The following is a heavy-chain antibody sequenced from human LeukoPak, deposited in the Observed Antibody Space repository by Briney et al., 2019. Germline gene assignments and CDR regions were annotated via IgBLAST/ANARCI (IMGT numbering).Heavy chain of an antibody. CDR2: ISGSGGST. CDR3: AELGITMIGGV. Sequence: GGSLRLSCAASGFTFSSYGMSWVRQAPGKGLEWVSAISGSGGSTYYADSVKGRFTISRDNSKNTLYLQMNSLRAEDTAVYHCAELGITMIGGVWGKGTTVTISS. CDR1: GFTFSSYG. V-gene: IGHV3-23*01. J-gene: IGHJ6*04. D-gene: IGHD3-10*02.